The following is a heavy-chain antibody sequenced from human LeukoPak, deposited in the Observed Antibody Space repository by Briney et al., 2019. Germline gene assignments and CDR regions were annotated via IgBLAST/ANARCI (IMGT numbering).Heavy chain of an antibody. J-gene: IGHJ4*02. CDR3: ARDRSNYFDY. CDR1: GFTFNNYE. Sequence: GGSLRLSCVASGFTFNNYEVTWVRQAPGKGLEWISYISSSGSTIFYADSVKGRFTISRDNAKNSLYLQMNTLRADDTAIYYCARDRSNYFDYWGQGTLVTVSS. CDR2: ISSSGSTI. V-gene: IGHV3-48*03.